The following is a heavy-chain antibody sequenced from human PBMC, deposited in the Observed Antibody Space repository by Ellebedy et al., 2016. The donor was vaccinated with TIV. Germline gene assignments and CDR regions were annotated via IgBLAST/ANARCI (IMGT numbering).Heavy chain of an antibody. J-gene: IGHJ4*02. D-gene: IGHD6-19*01. V-gene: IGHV3-33*01. CDR2: IWYDGSNK. CDR1: GFTFSSYG. CDR3: ARTDKKSSGWYGTDFDY. Sequence: GESLKISCAASGFTFSSYGMHWVRQAPGKGLEWVAVIWYDGSNKYYADSVKGRFTISRDNSKNTLYLQMNSLRAEDTAVYYCARTDKKSSGWYGTDFDYWGQGTLVTVSS.